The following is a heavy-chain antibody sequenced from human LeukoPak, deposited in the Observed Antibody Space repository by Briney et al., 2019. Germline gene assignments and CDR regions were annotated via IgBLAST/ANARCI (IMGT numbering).Heavy chain of an antibody. CDR3: AQWGDFDVLTGYYVPDF. V-gene: IGHV3-23*01. D-gene: IGHD3-9*01. Sequence: GRSLRLSCAASGFTFSSYAMSWVRQAPGKGLEWVSAITGSDGNTYYADPVKGRFTISRDNSKNTLYLQMNSLRAEDTAVYYCAQWGDFDVLTGYYVPDFWGQGTLVTVSS. J-gene: IGHJ4*02. CDR2: ITGSDGNT. CDR1: GFTFSSYA.